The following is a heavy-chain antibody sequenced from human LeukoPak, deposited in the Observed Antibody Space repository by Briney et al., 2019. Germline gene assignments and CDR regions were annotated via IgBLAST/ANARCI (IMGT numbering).Heavy chain of an antibody. D-gene: IGHD1-26*01. Sequence: SGPALVKPTQTLTLTCTFSGFSLSTSGMRVSWIRQPPGKALEWLARIDWDDDKFYSTSLKTRLTISKDTSKNQVVLTMTNIDPVDTATYYCARIGSYYYFDYWGQGTLVTVSS. V-gene: IGHV2-70*04. J-gene: IGHJ4*02. CDR2: IDWDDDK. CDR1: GFSLSTSGMR. CDR3: ARIGSYYYFDY.